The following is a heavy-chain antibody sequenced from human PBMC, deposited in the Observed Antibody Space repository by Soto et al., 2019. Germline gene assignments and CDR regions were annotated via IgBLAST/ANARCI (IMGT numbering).Heavy chain of an antibody. Sequence: VQLVQSGAEVKKPGSSVKVSCKASGGTFSSYAISWVRQAPGQGLEWMGGIIHPGDSDTRYSPSFQGQVTMSVDKSISTAYLQWSSLKASDTAMYYCVRPDSTGYYVNWGQGTLVTVSS. CDR2: IHPGDSDT. D-gene: IGHD3-22*01. V-gene: IGHV5-51*01. CDR1: GGTFSSYA. CDR3: VRPDSTGYYVN. J-gene: IGHJ4*02.